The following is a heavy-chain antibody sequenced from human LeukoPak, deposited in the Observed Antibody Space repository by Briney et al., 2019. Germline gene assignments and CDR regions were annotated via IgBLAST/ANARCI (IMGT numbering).Heavy chain of an antibody. Sequence: ASVKVSCKASGYTFTNYGLNWVRQAPGQGLEWMGWINPNSGGTNYAQKFQGRVTMTRDTSISTAYMELSRLRSDDTAVYYCARARGYSGYDLYYFDYWGQGTLVTVSS. J-gene: IGHJ4*02. CDR1: GYTFTNYG. D-gene: IGHD5-12*01. CDR3: ARARGYSGYDLYYFDY. CDR2: INPNSGGT. V-gene: IGHV1-2*02.